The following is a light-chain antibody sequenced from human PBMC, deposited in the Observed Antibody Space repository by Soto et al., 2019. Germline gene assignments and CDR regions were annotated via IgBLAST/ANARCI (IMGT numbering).Light chain of an antibody. J-gene: IGKJ5*01. Sequence: IPLSPSPSYLAAFRWHGSTITCXASQSISSYLNWYQQKPGKAPKLLIYAASSLQSGVPSRFSGSGSGTDFTLTISSLQPEDFATYYCQQSYSTPITFGQGTRLEIK. CDR2: AAS. V-gene: IGKV1-39*01. CDR3: QQSYSTPIT. CDR1: QSISSY.